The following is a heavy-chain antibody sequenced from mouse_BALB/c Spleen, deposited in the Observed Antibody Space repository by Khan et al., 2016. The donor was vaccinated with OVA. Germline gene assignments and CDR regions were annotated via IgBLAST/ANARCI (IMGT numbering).Heavy chain of an antibody. CDR2: VSTGGSYT. V-gene: IGHV5-6*01. Sequence: EVELVESGGDLVKPGGSLKLSCAASGFTFSTYGMSWVRQTPDKRLEWVATVSTGGSYTYYPDSVKGRFTISRDNGKNTLYLQMSGMKSEDTAMFYCTRLSYYYDSEGFAYWGQGTLVTVSA. D-gene: IGHD1-1*01. CDR3: TRLSYYYDSEGFAY. J-gene: IGHJ3*01. CDR1: GFTFSTYG.